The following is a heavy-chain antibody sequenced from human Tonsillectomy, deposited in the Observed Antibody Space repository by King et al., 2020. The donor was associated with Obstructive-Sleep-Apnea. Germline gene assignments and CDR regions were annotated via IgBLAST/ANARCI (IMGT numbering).Heavy chain of an antibody. CDR2: ISGSGGST. CDR3: ANDPYDPYYLDY. J-gene: IGHJ4*02. V-gene: IGHV3-23*04. Sequence: VQLVESGGGLVQPGGSLRLSCAASGFTFSSYAMNWVRQAPGKGLEWVSGISGSGGSTYYADSVKGRFTISRDNSKSTLDLQMNSLRAEDTAVYYCANDPYDPYYLDYWGQGTLVTVSS. D-gene: IGHD3-22*01. CDR1: GFTFSSYA.